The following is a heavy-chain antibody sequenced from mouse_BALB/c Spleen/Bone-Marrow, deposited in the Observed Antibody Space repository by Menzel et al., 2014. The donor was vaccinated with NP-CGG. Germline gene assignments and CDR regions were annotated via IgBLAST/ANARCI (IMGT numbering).Heavy chain of an antibody. V-gene: IGHV1-61*01. CDR3: ARLGRGY. CDR2: IDPSDSET. D-gene: IGHD4-1*01. J-gene: IGHJ2*01. Sequence: VQLQQSGAELVRPGASVKLSCKASGYTFTGYWMNWVKQRPGQGLEWIGMIDPSDSETHYNQIFKDKATLTVDNSSSTAYMELRSLTSEDSAVYYCARLGRGYWGQGTTLTVSS. CDR1: GYTFTGYW.